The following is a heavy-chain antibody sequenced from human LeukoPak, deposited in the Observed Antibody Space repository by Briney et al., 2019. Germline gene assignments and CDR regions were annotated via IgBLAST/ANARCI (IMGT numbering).Heavy chain of an antibody. CDR2: IYYSGAT. J-gene: IGHJ3*02. Sequence: PSETLSLTCTVSGGSISSSTYYWAWIRQPPGKGLEWIGSIYYSGATYYNPSLKSRATISEDTSKNQFSLKMSSVTAADTAVYYCARAPPTIAVAGSAFDIWGQGTMVTVSS. CDR1: GGSISSSTYY. V-gene: IGHV4-39*07. CDR3: ARAPPTIAVAGSAFDI. D-gene: IGHD6-19*01.